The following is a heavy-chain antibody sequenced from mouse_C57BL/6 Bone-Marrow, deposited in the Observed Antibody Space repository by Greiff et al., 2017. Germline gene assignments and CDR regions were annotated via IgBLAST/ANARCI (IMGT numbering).Heavy chain of an antibody. D-gene: IGHD1-1*01. CDR1: GYTFTSYG. CDR3: ARYEYYGSSFDY. Sequence: QVQLKQSGAELARPGASVKLSCKASGYTFTSYGISWVKQRTGQGLEWIGEIYPRSGNTYYNEKFKGKATLTADKSSSTAYMELRSLTSEDSAVYFCARYEYYGSSFDYWGQGTTLTVSS. CDR2: IYPRSGNT. J-gene: IGHJ2*01. V-gene: IGHV1-81*01.